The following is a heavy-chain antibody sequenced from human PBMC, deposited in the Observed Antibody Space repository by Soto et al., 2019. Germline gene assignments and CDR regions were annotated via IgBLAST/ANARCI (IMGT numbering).Heavy chain of an antibody. V-gene: IGHV4-34*01. CDR1: GGSFSGYY. Sequence: SETLSLTCAVYGGSFSGYYWSWIRQPPGKGLEWIGEINHSGSTNYNPSLKSRVTISVDTSKNQFSLKLSSVTAADTAVYYCARTIFGVVTPHYYMDVWGKGTTVTVSS. D-gene: IGHD3-3*01. CDR3: ARTIFGVVTPHYYMDV. CDR2: INHSGST. J-gene: IGHJ6*03.